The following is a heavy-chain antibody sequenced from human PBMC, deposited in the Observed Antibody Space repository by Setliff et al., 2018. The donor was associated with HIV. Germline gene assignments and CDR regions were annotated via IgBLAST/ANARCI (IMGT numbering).Heavy chain of an antibody. D-gene: IGHD5-18*01. V-gene: IGHV4-61*02. CDR1: GGSISSGSYY. Sequence: SETLSLTCTVSGGSISSGSYYWSWIRQPAGKGLEWIGRIYTSGSTNYNPSLKSRVTISIDTSKNQFSLNLSSVTAADTAVYYCARGKKGIQLWSPRGFYFDYWGQGTLVTVSS. CDR3: ARGKKGIQLWSPRGFYFDY. J-gene: IGHJ4*02. CDR2: IYTSGST.